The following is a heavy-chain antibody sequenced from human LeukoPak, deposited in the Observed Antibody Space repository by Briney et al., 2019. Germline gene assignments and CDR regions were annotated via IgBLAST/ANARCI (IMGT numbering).Heavy chain of an antibody. D-gene: IGHD7-27*01. V-gene: IGHV4-61*02. J-gene: IGHJ4*02. CDR1: GGSISSGSYY. CDR3: ARATRGARAWGYFDY. Sequence: SETLSLTCTVSGGSISSGSYYWSWIRQPAGKGLEWIGRIYTSGSTNYNPSLKSRVTISVDTSKNQFSLKLSSVTAADTAVYYCARATRGARAWGYFDYWGQGTLVTVSS. CDR2: IYTSGST.